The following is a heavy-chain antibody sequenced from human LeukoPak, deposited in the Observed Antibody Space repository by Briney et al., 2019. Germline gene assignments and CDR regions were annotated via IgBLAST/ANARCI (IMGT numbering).Heavy chain of an antibody. Sequence: SETLSLTCTVSGGSISSSSYYWGWIRQPPGKGLEWIGSIYYSGSTYYNPSLKSRVTISVDTSKNQFSLKLSSVTAADTAVYYCARSRIAVASGGYFDYWGQGTLVTVSS. J-gene: IGHJ4*02. CDR3: ARSRIAVASGGYFDY. CDR1: GGSISSSSYY. V-gene: IGHV4-39*01. CDR2: IYYSGST. D-gene: IGHD6-19*01.